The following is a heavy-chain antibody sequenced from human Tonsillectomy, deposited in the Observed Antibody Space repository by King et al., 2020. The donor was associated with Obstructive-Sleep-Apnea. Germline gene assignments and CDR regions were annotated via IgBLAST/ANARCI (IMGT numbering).Heavy chain of an antibody. V-gene: IGHV5-10-1*03. J-gene: IGHJ3*02. Sequence: VQLVESGAEVKKPGESLRISCKGSGYSFTSYWISWVRQMPGKGLEWMGKIDPSDSYTNYSPSFQGHVTISADKSISTAYLQWSSLKASGTAMYYCARHPSDCGSGNCPTFDIWGRGTMVTVSS. CDR3: ARHPSDCGSGNCPTFDI. CDR2: IDPSDSYT. CDR1: GYSFTSYW. D-gene: IGHD3-10*01.